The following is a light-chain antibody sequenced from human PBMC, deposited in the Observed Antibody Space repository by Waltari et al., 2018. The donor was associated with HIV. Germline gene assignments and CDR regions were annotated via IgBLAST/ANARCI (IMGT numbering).Light chain of an antibody. Sequence: QSVLTQSPSASGTPGQRVTISCSGSSSNIGSNYVYWYQQLPGTAPKLLIYWSNQRPPGVPVRFSGSKSGTSASLAISGLRSEDEADYYCAAWDDSLSGRVFGGGTKLTVL. CDR1: SSNIGSNY. V-gene: IGLV1-47*01. J-gene: IGLJ3*02. CDR3: AAWDDSLSGRV. CDR2: WSN.